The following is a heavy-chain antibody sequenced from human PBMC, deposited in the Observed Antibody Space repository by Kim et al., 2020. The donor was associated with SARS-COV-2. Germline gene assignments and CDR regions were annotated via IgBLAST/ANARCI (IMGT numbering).Heavy chain of an antibody. CDR3: ARGPTGTTRGIFDY. D-gene: IGHD1-7*01. CDR2: INHSGST. J-gene: IGHJ4*02. CDR1: GGSFSGYY. V-gene: IGHV4-34*01. Sequence: SETLSLTCAVYGGSFSGYYWSWIRQPPGKGLEWIGEINHSGSTNYNPSLKSRVTISVDTSKNQFSLKLSSVTAADTAVYYCARGPTGTTRGIFDYWGQGT.